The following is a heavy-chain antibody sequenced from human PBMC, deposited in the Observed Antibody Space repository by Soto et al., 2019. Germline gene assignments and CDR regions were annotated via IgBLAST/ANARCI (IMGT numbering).Heavy chain of an antibody. V-gene: IGHV1-69*01. CDR3: AREGWDIAAAGSYFDY. CDR2: IIPIFGTA. D-gene: IGHD6-13*01. CDR1: GGTFSSYA. Sequence: QVQLVQSGAEVKKPGSSVKVSCKASGGTFSSYAISWVRQAPGQGLEWMGGIIPIFGTANYAQKFQGRVTITADESTSTAYMELSSLRSEDTPVYYCAREGWDIAAAGSYFDYWGQGTLVTVSS. J-gene: IGHJ4*02.